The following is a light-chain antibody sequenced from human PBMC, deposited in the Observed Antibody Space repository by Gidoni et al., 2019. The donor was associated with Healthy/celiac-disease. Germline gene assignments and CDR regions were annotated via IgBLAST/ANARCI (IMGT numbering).Light chain of an antibody. J-gene: IGLJ2*01. CDR2: SNS. Sequence: QSVLTQPPSASGTPGQTITISCSASTSNIGSNPVNWYQHIPGASPKLPIYSNSQRPSGVPYRFSGSKSGTSAALAISDLQSEDEADYYCATWVDRLNGLTFGGGTKLTVL. CDR1: TSNIGSNP. CDR3: ATWVDRLNGLT. V-gene: IGLV1-44*01.